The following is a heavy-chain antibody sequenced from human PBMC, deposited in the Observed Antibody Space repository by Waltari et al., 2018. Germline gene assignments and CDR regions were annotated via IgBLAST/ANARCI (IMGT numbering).Heavy chain of an antibody. V-gene: IGHV3-74*02. Sequence: EVQLSESGGGLVQPGGSRRPSCAASGFLFVGYAMHWVRQAPGKGRVWVSRIIGDEDGATYADSVRGRFTISRDNIKKTLTLQMNSLRPDDTAVYFCVSGVYNSLYYFDFWGQGTLVTVSS. D-gene: IGHD4-17*01. CDR2: IIGDEDGA. CDR3: VSGVYNSLYYFDF. CDR1: GFLFVGYA. J-gene: IGHJ4*02.